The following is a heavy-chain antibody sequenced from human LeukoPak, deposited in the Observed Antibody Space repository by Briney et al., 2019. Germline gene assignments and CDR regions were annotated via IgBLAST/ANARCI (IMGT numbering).Heavy chain of an antibody. J-gene: IGHJ4*02. CDR2: INPNSGGT. D-gene: IGHD5-18*01. V-gene: IGHV1-2*02. CDR3: ARVLNTAMALFDY. CDR1: GYTFTGYY. Sequence: VASVKVSCKASGYTFTGYYMHWVRQAPGQGLEWMGWINPNSGGTNYAQKFQGRVTITADESTSTAYMELSSLRSEDTAVYYCARVLNTAMALFDYWGQGTLVTVSS.